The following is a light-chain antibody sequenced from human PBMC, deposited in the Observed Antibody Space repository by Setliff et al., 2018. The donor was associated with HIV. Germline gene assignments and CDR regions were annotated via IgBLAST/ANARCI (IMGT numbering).Light chain of an antibody. CDR1: SSDVGGYNF. CDR3: SSYTSSSTVV. CDR2: DVS. J-gene: IGLJ2*01. V-gene: IGLV2-14*03. Sequence: QSALTQPASVSGSPGQSITISCTGTSSDVGGYNFVSWYQQHPGKAPKLMIYDVSNRPSGVPNRLSGSKSGNTASLTISGLQAEDEADYYCSSYTSSSTVVFGGGTKVTVL.